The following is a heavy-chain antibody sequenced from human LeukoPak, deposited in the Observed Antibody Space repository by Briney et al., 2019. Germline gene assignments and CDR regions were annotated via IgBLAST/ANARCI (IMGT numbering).Heavy chain of an antibody. V-gene: IGHV4-59*11. D-gene: IGHD4-17*01. CDR1: ADSFSSHY. Sequence: ASETLSLTYAVSADSFSSHYWTWIRQAPGKGLEWIGYISYIGSTNYNPSLKSRVTISIDTSKNQFSLKLSSVTAADTAVYYCARDLVTVTKGFDIWGQGTMVSVSS. J-gene: IGHJ3*02. CDR2: ISYIGST. CDR3: ARDLVTVTKGFDI.